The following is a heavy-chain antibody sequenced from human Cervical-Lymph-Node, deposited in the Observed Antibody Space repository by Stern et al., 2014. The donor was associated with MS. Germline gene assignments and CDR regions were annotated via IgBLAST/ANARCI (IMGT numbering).Heavy chain of an antibody. V-gene: IGHV4-59*01. J-gene: IGHJ6*02. CDR1: GGSISSYY. Sequence: VQLVESGPGLVKPSETLSLTCTVSGGSISSYYWRWIRQPPGKGLEWIGYIYYSGSTTYNPSLKSRVTISVDTSKNQFSLKLSSVTAADTAVYYCARDRGAVAGGYYYYGMDVWGQGTTVTVSS. CDR3: ARDRGAVAGGYYYYGMDV. CDR2: IYYSGST. D-gene: IGHD6-19*01.